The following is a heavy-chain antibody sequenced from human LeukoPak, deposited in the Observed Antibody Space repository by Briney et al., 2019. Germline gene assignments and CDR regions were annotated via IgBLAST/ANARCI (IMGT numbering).Heavy chain of an antibody. V-gene: IGHV1-8*01. CDR2: VNPNSGNT. CDR1: GYTFTSYD. CDR3: ARGSAAGTFRVSPENDY. Sequence: ASVKVSCKASGYTFTSYDINWVRQATGQGLEWMGWVNPNSGNTGYAQKFQGRVTMTRNTSISTAYMELSSLRSEDTAVYYCARGSAAGTFRVSPENDYWGQGTLVTVSS. D-gene: IGHD6-13*01. J-gene: IGHJ4*02.